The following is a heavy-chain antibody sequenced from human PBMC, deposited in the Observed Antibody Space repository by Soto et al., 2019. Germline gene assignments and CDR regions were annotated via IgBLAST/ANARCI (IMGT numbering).Heavy chain of an antibody. CDR1: GDSVSSNSAA. D-gene: IGHD4-4*01. V-gene: IGHV6-1*01. J-gene: IGHJ4*02. CDR3: ARDRTVEMATVDHDY. Sequence: SQTLSLTCAISGDSVSSNSAAWNWIRQSPSRGLEWLGRAYYRSKWYNDYAVSVERRITIKPETSKNQFSLKLKSVTTEDTAVYYCARDRTVEMATVDHDYWGQGTLVTVSS. CDR2: AYYRSKWYN.